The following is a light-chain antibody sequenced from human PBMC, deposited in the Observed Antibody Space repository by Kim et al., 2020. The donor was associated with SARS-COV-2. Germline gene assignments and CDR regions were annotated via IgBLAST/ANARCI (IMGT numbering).Light chain of an antibody. J-gene: IGKJ1*01. CDR1: QSVRSNY. V-gene: IGKV3-20*01. CDR2: GAS. Sequence: LSPGERAALSCRASQSVRSNYLAWYQQKPGQAPRLLIYGASSRAAGIPDRFSGSGSGTDFTLIISRLEPEDFAVYYCQQYGTSRTFAQGTKVYIK. CDR3: QQYGTSRT.